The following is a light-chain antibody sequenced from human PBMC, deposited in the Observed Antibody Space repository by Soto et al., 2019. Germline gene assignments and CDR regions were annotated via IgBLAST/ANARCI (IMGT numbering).Light chain of an antibody. Sequence: QSALTQPASVSGSPGQSITLSCTGTNSDIGGYNIVSWYQQQPGKAPKLMIYDVSSRPSGVSDRFSGSKSANTASLTISGLQPEDEADYYCTSYATGGTHVFGTGTKLTVL. CDR2: DVS. J-gene: IGLJ1*01. V-gene: IGLV2-14*01. CDR1: NSDIGGYNI. CDR3: TSYATGGTHV.